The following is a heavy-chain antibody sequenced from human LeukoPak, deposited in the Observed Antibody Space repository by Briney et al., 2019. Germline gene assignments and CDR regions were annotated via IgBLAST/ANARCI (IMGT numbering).Heavy chain of an antibody. J-gene: IGHJ4*02. CDR2: INHSGST. V-gene: IGHV4-34*01. D-gene: IGHD6-13*01. CDR1: GGSFSGYY. CDR3: ARTRIAASGAYRY. Sequence: SETLSRTCAVYGGSFSGYYWSWIRQPPGKGLEWIGEINHSGSTNYNPSLKSRVTISVDTSKNQLSLKLSSVTAADTAIYYCARTRIAASGAYRYWGQGTLVTVSS.